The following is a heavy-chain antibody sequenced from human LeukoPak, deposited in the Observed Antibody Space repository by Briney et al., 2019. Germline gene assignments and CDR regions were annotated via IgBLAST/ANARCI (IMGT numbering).Heavy chain of an antibody. CDR1: GFTFDNHA. J-gene: IGHJ4*02. Sequence: GGSLRLSCAASGFTFDNHALAWVRQTPGRGLEWVATITGRSGSTYYADSVRERFTISRDNSQNRLYLQMNSLRVLDTATYYCVRSSSIMALNYFDLWGQGTLVPVSS. CDR2: ITGRSGST. D-gene: IGHD3-16*01. CDR3: VRSSSIMALNYFDL. V-gene: IGHV3-23*01.